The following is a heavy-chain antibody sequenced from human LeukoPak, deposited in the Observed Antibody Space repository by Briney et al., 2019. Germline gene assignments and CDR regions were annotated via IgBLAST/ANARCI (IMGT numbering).Heavy chain of an antibody. J-gene: IGHJ4*02. V-gene: IGHV5-51*01. CDR3: ARPPSRGYSSSFEY. CDR1: GYSFPTYW. Sequence: GEPLKISCKGSGYSFPTYWIAWERQMPGKGLEWMGIIYPDESNIRYSPSFQGQVTISADKSISTAYLQWSSLKASDTAMYYCARPPSRGYSSSFEYWGQGTLVTVSS. CDR2: IYPDESNI. D-gene: IGHD2-2*03.